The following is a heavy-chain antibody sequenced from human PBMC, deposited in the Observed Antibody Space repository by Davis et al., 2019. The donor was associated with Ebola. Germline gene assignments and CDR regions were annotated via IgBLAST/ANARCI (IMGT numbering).Heavy chain of an antibody. CDR1: GYTFTSYA. V-gene: IGHV1-3*01. Sequence: ASVKVSCKASGYTFTSYAMHWVRQAPGQRLEWMGWINAGNGNTKYSQKFQGRVTINRDTSASTAYMELSSLRSEDTAVYYCAAPNYYDSSGYYAFDYWGQGTLVTVSS. J-gene: IGHJ4*02. CDR2: INAGNGNT. CDR3: AAPNYYDSSGYYAFDY. D-gene: IGHD3-22*01.